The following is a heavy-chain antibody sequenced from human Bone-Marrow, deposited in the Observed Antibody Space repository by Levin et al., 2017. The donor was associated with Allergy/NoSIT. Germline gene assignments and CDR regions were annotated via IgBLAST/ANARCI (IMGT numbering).Heavy chain of an antibody. D-gene: IGHD3-3*02. CDR1: GYTFANYH. V-gene: IGHV1-46*03. Sequence: GESLKISCKASGYTFANYHVHWLRQAPGQGLEWMGIINPNGGTVAYSRRFRGRVTMTRDASANTAYMQLNSLTSEDTAVYYCARDGHVASPGKDYYYYYYMDVWGQGTTVTVSS. CDR3: ARDGHVASPGKDYYYYYYMDV. CDR2: INPNGGTV. J-gene: IGHJ6*02.